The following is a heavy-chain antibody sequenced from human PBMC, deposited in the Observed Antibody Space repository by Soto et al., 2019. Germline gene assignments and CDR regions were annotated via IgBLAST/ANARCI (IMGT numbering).Heavy chain of an antibody. CDR3: ARDGRLGYYDSSGYSEGPFDY. CDR1: GGTFSSYA. Sequence: QVQLVQSGAEVKKPGSSVKVSCKASGGTFSSYAISWVRQAPGQGLEWMGGIIPIFGTANYAQKFQGRVTITADESTSTAYMELSSLRSEDTDVYYCARDGRLGYYDSSGYSEGPFDYWGQGTLVTVSS. J-gene: IGHJ4*02. CDR2: IIPIFGTA. D-gene: IGHD3-22*01. V-gene: IGHV1-69*01.